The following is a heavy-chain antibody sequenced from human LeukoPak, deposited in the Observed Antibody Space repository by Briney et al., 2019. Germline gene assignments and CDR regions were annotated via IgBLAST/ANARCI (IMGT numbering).Heavy chain of an antibody. V-gene: IGHV4-34*01. D-gene: IGHD2/OR15-2a*01. CDR3: ARNFQYFDLPDY. Sequence: SETLSLTCAVYGGSFSGYYWSWIRQPPGKGLEWIGEINHSGSTYYNPSLKSRVTISVDTSKNQFSLKLISVTAADTAVYYCARNFQYFDLPDYWGQGTLVTVPP. CDR2: INHSGST. CDR1: GGSFSGYY. J-gene: IGHJ4*02.